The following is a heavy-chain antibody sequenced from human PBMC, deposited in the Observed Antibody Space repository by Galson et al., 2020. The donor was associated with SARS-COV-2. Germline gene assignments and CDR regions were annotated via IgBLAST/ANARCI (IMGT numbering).Heavy chain of an antibody. CDR2: INPNSGGT. Sequence: ASVKVSCKASGYTFTGYYMHWVRQAPGQGLEWKGWINPNSGGTNYAQKFQGRVTMTRDTSISIAYMELSRLRSDDTAVYYCARDGTAMVTNGFDIWGQGTMVTVSS. V-gene: IGHV1-2*02. J-gene: IGHJ3*02. CDR3: ARDGTAMVTNGFDI. D-gene: IGHD5-18*01. CDR1: GYTFTGYY.